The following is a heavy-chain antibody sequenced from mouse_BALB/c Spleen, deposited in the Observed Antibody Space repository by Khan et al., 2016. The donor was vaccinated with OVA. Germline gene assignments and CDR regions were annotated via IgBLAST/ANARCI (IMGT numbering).Heavy chain of an antibody. V-gene: IGHV3-2*02. CDR3: ASALYYYYAYAMDY. CDR1: GFSITSDYA. CDR2: ISYSGTT. D-gene: IGHD2-4*01. Sequence: EVQLQESGPGLVKPSQSLSLTCTVTGFSITSDYAWNWIRQFPGNKLEWMGYISYSGTTSYNPSLKSRISFTRETSKNQFFLQLISVTTEDTATYCCASALYYYYAYAMDYWGQGTSVTVSS. J-gene: IGHJ4*01.